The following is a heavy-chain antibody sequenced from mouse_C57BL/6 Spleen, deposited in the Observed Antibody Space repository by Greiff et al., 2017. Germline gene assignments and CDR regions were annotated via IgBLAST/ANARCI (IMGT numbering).Heavy chain of an antibody. CDR3: TGGGWLYWYFDV. V-gene: IGHV6-3*01. J-gene: IGHJ1*03. D-gene: IGHD2-3*01. CDR2: IRLKSDNYAT. Sequence: EVKLMESGGGLVQPGGSMKLSCVASGFTFSNYWMNWVRQSPEKGLEWVAQIRLKSDNYATHYAESVKGRFTISRDDSKSSVYLQMNNLRAEDTGIYYCTGGGWLYWYFDVWGTGTTDTVSS. CDR1: GFTFSNYW.